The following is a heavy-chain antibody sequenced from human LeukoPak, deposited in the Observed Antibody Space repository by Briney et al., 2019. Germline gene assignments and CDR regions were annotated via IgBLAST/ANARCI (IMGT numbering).Heavy chain of an antibody. CDR2: IKEDGSEK. V-gene: IGHV3-7*01. CDR3: ARGVYDFDY. CDR1: TFTFSNYW. D-gene: IGHD3-22*01. J-gene: IGHJ4*02. Sequence: GGSLRLXCAASTFTFSNYWMSWVRQAPGKGLEWVANIKEDGSEKYYVDSVKGRFTISRDNAKNSLYLQMNSLRAEDTAVYYCARGVYDFDYWGQGTLVTVSS.